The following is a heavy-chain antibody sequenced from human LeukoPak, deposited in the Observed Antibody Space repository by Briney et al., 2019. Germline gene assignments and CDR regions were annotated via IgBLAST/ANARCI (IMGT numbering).Heavy chain of an antibody. V-gene: IGHV3-30-3*01. J-gene: IGHJ4*02. CDR1: GFTFNRYA. D-gene: IGHD2-21*02. CDR3: ARDFDQGGGDYYLAY. Sequence: PGRSLRLSCAASGFTFNRYAIHWVRQAPGKGLEWVTVISSDGNDQHYADSVRGRFTISRDNSKNTVFLQMNSLRIEDTAVYYCARDFDQGGGDYYLAYLGQGTLVTVSS. CDR2: ISSDGNDQ.